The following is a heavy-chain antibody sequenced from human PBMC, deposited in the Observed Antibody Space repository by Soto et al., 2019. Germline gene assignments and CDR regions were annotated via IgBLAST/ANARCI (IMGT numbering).Heavy chain of an antibody. Sequence: SETLSLTSAVSGGSISSSNWWSWVRQPPGKGLEWIGEIYHSGSTNYNPSLKSRVTISVDKSKNQFSLKLSSVTAADTAVYYCARLYGSGSYSNYYYGMDVWGQGTTVTVSS. J-gene: IGHJ6*02. V-gene: IGHV4-4*02. CDR1: GGSISSSNW. CDR3: ARLYGSGSYSNYYYGMDV. CDR2: IYHSGST. D-gene: IGHD3-10*01.